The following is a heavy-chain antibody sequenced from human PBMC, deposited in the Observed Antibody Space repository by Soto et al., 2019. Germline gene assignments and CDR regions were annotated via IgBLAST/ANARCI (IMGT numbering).Heavy chain of an antibody. CDR1: GGSISSGGYS. CDR2: IYHSGST. V-gene: IGHV4-30-2*01. CDR3: GPRGAVADPRGD. Sequence: PSETLSLTCAVSGGSISSGGYSWSWIRQPPGKGLEWIGYIYHSGSTYYNPSLKSRVTISVDRSKNQFSLKLSSVTAADTAVYYCGPRGAVADPRGDWGQGIRVTVSS. D-gene: IGHD6-19*01. J-gene: IGHJ4*02.